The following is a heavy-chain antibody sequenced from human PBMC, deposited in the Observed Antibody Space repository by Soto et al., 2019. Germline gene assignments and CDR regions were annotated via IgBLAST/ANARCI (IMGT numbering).Heavy chain of an antibody. CDR3: AREDLGTTTDAFNI. CDR1: GGSISSGDYS. Sequence: QLQLQESGPGLVKPSQTLSLTCAVSGGSISSGDYSWSWSRQAPGKGLEWIGYMYHSGSTYYNPSLKSRVTKPVDRSKNQNSLKLSSVTAADTAVYYCAREDLGTTTDAFNIWGQGTMVTVSS. D-gene: IGHD1-7*01. CDR2: MYHSGST. V-gene: IGHV4-30-2*01. J-gene: IGHJ3*02.